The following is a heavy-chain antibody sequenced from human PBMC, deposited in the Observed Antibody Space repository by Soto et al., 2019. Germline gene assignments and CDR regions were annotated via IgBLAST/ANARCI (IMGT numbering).Heavy chain of an antibody. CDR3: AREDSSGWYEDY. J-gene: IGHJ4*02. V-gene: IGHV1-69*04. Sequence: SVKGSCKASGGTFSSYTISLVRQAPGQGLEWMGRIIPILGIANYAQKFQGRVTITADKSTSTAYMELSSLRSEDTAVYYCAREDSSGWYEDYWGQGTLVTVSS. CDR1: GGTFSSYT. CDR2: IIPILGIA. D-gene: IGHD6-19*01.